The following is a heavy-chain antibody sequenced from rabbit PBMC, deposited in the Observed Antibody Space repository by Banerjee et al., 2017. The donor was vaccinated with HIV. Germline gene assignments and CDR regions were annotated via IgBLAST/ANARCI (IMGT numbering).Heavy chain of an antibody. CDR1: GFSFSSGYY. Sequence: QQQLVEYGGDLVQPEGSLTLTCTASGFSFSSGYYMCWVRQAPGKGLEWIACIYTGNGITYYASWAKGRFTISKTSSTTVTLQMTSLTAADTATYFSARDPSYDDYADSLYYFDLWGQGTLVTVS. CDR2: IYTGNGIT. J-gene: IGHJ4*01. D-gene: IGHD2-1*01. CDR3: ARDPSYDDYADSLYYFDL. V-gene: IGHV1S45*01.